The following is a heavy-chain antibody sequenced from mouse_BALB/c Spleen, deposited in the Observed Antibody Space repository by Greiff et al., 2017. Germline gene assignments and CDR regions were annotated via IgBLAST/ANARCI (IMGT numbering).Heavy chain of an antibody. CDR1: GYTFTSYY. V-gene: IGHV1S81*02. CDR2: INPSNGGT. D-gene: IGHD1-2*01. J-gene: IGHJ4*01. CDR3: TRYGYGYYAMDY. Sequence: QVQLQQSGAELVKPGASVKLSCKASGYTFTSYYMYWVKQRPGQGLEWIGEINPSNGGTNFNEKFKSKATLTVDKSSSTAYMQLSSLTSEDSAVYYCTRYGYGYYAMDYWGQGTSVTVSS.